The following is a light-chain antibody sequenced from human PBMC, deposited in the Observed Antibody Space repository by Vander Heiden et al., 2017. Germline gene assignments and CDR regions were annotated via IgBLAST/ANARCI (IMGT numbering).Light chain of an antibody. CDR2: GAS. V-gene: IGKV3-20*01. CDR3: QQYGTSSLT. CDR1: KSISSTY. J-gene: IGKJ4*01. Sequence: EIVLTQTPRPLSLSPGERPTLAYRASKSISSTYLTWYQQKPGQAPRPLIYGASSRATGIPDRFSGSGSGTDFNLTISRLEREDFAVYYCQQYGTSSLTFGGGTKVEIK.